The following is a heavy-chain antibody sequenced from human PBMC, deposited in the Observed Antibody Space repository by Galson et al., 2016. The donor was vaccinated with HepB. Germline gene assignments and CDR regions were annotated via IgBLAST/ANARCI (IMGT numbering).Heavy chain of an antibody. CDR1: GFTVSSNY. Sequence: SLRLSCAASGFTVSSNYMTWVRQAPGTGLESVSCISSSSVYIWYADSVRGRFTNSRDNAKNSLYLQMDSLTAEDTAVYYCARADGFNTPFFDSWGQGTLVTVSS. CDR3: ARADGFNTPFFDS. V-gene: IGHV3-21*01. J-gene: IGHJ4*02. D-gene: IGHD5-24*01. CDR2: ISSSSVYI.